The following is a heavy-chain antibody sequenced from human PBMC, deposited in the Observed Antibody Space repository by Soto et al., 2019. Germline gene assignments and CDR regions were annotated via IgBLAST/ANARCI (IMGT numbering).Heavy chain of an antibody. CDR3: ARPMATTGWNALDI. V-gene: IGHV2-5*01. D-gene: IGHD1-1*01. CDR1: GFALSTSGVG. J-gene: IGHJ3*02. CDR2: IYWNDDK. Sequence: QLTLKESGPTLVKPTHTLTLTCTFPGFALSTSGVGVGWSRQTPGKAREWLALIYWNDDKRYSPPLKSRLTINKDTSKTQVVLTMTTMDPVDKSTYDWARPMATTGWNALDIWGQGTMVTVSS.